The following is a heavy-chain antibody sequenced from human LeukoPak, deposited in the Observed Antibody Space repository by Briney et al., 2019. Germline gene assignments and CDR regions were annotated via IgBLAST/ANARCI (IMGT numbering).Heavy chain of an antibody. CDR1: GYTFTSYG. J-gene: IGHJ5*02. CDR3: ARDIPYYDFWSGYRPDWFDP. CDR2: ISAYNGNT. V-gene: IGHV1-18*01. Sequence: ASVKVSCKASGYTFTSYGISWMRQAPGQGLEWMGWISAYNGNTNYAQKLQGRVTMTTDTSTSTAYMELRSLRSDDTAVYYCARDIPYYDFWSGYRPDWFDPWGQGTLVTVSS. D-gene: IGHD3-3*01.